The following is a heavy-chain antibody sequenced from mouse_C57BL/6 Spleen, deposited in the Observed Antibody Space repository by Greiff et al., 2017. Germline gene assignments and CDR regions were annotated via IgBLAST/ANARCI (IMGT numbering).Heavy chain of an antibody. CDR2: INPSTGGT. D-gene: IGHD2-3*01. Sequence: SLPELVKPGASVKISCKASGYSFTGYYMNWVKQSPEKSLEWIGEINPSTGGTTYNQKFKAKATLTVDKSSSTAYMQLKSLTSEDSAVYYCARGGYDGYDYWGQGTLVTVSA. V-gene: IGHV1-42*01. CDR1: GYSFTGYY. CDR3: ARGGYDGYDY. J-gene: IGHJ3*01.